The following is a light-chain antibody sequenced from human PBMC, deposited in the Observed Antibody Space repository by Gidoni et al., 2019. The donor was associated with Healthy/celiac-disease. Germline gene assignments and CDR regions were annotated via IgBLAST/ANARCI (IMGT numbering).Light chain of an antibody. Sequence: QSAPTPPASVSGSPGPSITISCTGTSSDVGSYNLVSWYQQHPGKAPKLMIYEVSKRPSGVSNHFSGSKSGNTASLTISGLQAEDEADYYCCSYAGSSTFYVFGTGTKVXVX. CDR1: SSDVGSYNL. CDR3: CSYAGSSTFYV. J-gene: IGLJ1*01. CDR2: EVS. V-gene: IGLV2-23*02.